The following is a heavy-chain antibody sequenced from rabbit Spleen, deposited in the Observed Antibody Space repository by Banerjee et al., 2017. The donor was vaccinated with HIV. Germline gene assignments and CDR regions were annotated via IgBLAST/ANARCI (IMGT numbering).Heavy chain of an antibody. V-gene: IGHV1S45*01. D-gene: IGHD4-2*01. Sequence: EQLEESGGGLVKPEGSLTLTCKASGVSFSDREVMCWVRQAPGKGLEWITCINTVTGKAVYANWAKGRFIMSRISSTTVTLQMTSLTAADTATYFCARHSNGGNNPGKLWGQGTLVTVS. CDR2: INTVTGKA. J-gene: IGHJ4*01. CDR3: ARHSNGGNNPGKL. CDR1: GVSFSDREV.